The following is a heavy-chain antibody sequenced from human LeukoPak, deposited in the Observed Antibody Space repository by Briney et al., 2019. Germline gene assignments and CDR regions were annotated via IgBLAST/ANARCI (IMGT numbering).Heavy chain of an antibody. V-gene: IGHV4-61*02. Sequence: SQTLSLTCTVSGGSISSGSFYWSWIRQTAGKGLEWIGRIYPSGDSQYSPSFRSRATISLDTRNQFSLKLSPVTAADTAVYFCARGYDRNGYQSRGFDYWGQGALVNVSS. CDR3: ARGYDRNGYQSRGFDY. CDR1: GGSISSGSFY. D-gene: IGHD3-22*01. J-gene: IGHJ4*02. CDR2: IYPSGDS.